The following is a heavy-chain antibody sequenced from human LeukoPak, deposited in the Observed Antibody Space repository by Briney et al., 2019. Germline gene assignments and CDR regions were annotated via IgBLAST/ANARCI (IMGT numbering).Heavy chain of an antibody. V-gene: IGHV3-7*01. J-gene: IGHJ4*02. CDR3: ARVDCSGGSCFSGFDY. Sequence: GGSLRLSCAASGFTFSSYGMHWVRQAPGKGLEWVANIRPDGSEGFYVDSLKGRFTISRDNAKNSLYLQMNSLRAEDTAVYYCARVDCSGGSCFSGFDYWGQGTLVTVSS. D-gene: IGHD2-15*01. CDR1: GFTFSSYG. CDR2: IRPDGSEG.